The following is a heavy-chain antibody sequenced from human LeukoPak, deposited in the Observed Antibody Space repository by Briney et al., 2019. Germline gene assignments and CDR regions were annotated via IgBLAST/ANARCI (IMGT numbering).Heavy chain of an antibody. J-gene: IGHJ6*03. CDR2: KYYSGST. V-gene: IGHV4-39*01. Sequence: SETLSLTCTVSGGSICSSRYYGGWIRQPPGKGLEWIGSKYYSGSTYYNPSLKNRVTISVDTSKNQFSLKLSSVTAADTAVYYCARNIAVAGRGDYMDVWGKGTTVTISS. D-gene: IGHD6-19*01. CDR1: GGSICSSRYY. CDR3: ARNIAVAGRGDYMDV.